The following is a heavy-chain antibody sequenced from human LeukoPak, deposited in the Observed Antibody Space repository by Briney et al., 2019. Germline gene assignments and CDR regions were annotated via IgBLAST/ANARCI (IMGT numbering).Heavy chain of an antibody. CDR2: IYHGGGS. J-gene: IGHJ3*02. V-gene: IGHV4-39*01. CDR1: GASISTSGYY. CDR3: ARPAKQWLGNDAFEI. D-gene: IGHD6-19*01. Sequence: PSETLSLTCTVSGASISTSGYYWGWIRQPLGQGLEWIGTIYHGGGSYYNPSLKGRVTISADTSKNQFSLKLSSVTAADTAVYYCARPAKQWLGNDAFEIWGRGTMVTVSS.